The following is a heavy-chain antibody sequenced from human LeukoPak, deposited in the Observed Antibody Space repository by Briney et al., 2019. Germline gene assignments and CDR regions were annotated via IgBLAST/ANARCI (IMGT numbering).Heavy chain of an antibody. CDR1: GSSVSTFY. CDR2: VHDTGST. V-gene: IGHV4-59*02. Sequence: SETLSLTCIVSGSSVSTFYWSWLRQSPGTGLEWIGFVHDTGSTAYNPSLKSRVTISLETSKNQLSLMLTSVTAADTALYYCARGSTDVYWYLDVWGRGTLVTVSS. D-gene: IGHD1-26*01. CDR3: ARGSTDVYWYLDV. J-gene: IGHJ2*01.